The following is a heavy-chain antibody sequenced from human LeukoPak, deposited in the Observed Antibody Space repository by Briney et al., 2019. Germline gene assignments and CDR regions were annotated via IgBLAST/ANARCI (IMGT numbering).Heavy chain of an antibody. Sequence: ASVKVSCKASGYTFTRYYMHWVRQAPGQGLEWMGIISPSGDTTSYAQKFQGRVPMTRDTSTRTVYLDLSSLRSEDTAVYYCARGRDYYAVSGYHNWFDAWGQGTLVTVSS. D-gene: IGHD3-22*01. J-gene: IGHJ5*02. CDR3: ARGRDYYAVSGYHNWFDA. CDR1: GYTFTRYY. V-gene: IGHV1-46*01. CDR2: ISPSGDTT.